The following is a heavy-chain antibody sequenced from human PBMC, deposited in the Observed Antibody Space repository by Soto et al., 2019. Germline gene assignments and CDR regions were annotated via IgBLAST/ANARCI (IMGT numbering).Heavy chain of an antibody. Sequence: EVQLVESGGGLVQPGGSLRLACAASGFSFSSYCMYWVRQAPGKGLVWVSRINSDGSSTNYADSVKGRFTISRDNAKKTLYLQMNSLRAEVTAVYYCASDQFVLDSNHIGGIDYWGQGALVIVS. CDR1: GFSFSSYC. CDR2: INSDGSST. D-gene: IGHD3-3*01. V-gene: IGHV3-74*01. J-gene: IGHJ4*02. CDR3: ASDQFVLDSNHIGGIDY.